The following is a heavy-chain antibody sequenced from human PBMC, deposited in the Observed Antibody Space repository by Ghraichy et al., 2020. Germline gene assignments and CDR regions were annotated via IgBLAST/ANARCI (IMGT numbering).Heavy chain of an antibody. CDR1: GGSISSSSYY. Sequence: SQTLSLTCTVSGGSISSSSYYWGWIRQPPGKGLEWIGSIYYSGSTYYNPSLKSRVTISVDTSKNQFSLKLSSVTAADTAVYYCATLATNWDWDHWFDPWGQGTLVTVSS. CDR3: ATLATNWDWDHWFDP. CDR2: IYYSGST. V-gene: IGHV4-39*01. J-gene: IGHJ5*02. D-gene: IGHD3/OR15-3a*01.